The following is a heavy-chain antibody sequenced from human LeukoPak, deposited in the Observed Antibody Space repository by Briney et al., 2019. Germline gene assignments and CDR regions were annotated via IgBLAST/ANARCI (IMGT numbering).Heavy chain of an antibody. V-gene: IGHV3-66*01. CDR2: SYSGGST. J-gene: IGHJ6*02. Sequence: QPGGSLRLSCAASGFTVSSNYMSLVRQAPGKGLEWGSVSYSGGSTYYADSVKGRFTISRHNSNNTLYLHMNSLRAEDTAVYYCARGAYSSSLTRTYGMDVWGQGTTVTVSS. D-gene: IGHD6-13*01. CDR3: ARGAYSSSLTRTYGMDV. CDR1: GFTVSSNY.